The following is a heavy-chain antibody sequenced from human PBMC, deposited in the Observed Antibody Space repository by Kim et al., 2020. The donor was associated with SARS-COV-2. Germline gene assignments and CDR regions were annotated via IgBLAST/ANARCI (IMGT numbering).Heavy chain of an antibody. CDR3: ARRRGDSIAVAGINLGWFDP. D-gene: IGHD6-19*01. CDR2: IYPGDSDT. J-gene: IGHJ5*02. CDR1: GYSFTSYW. V-gene: IGHV5-51*01. Sequence: GESLKISCKGSGYSFTSYWIGWVRQMPGKGLEWMGIIYPGDSDTRYSPSFQGQVTISADKSISTAYLQWSSLKASDTAMYYWARRRGDSIAVAGINLGWFDPWGQGTLVTVSS.